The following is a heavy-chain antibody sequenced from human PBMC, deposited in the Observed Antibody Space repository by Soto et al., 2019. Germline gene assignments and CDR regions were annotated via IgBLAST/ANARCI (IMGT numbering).Heavy chain of an antibody. J-gene: IGHJ6*02. D-gene: IGHD5-18*01. CDR2: TYYRSKWYN. CDR1: GDSVSSNSAA. Sequence: PSQTLSLTCAISGDSVSSNSAAWNWIRQSPSRGLEWLGRTYYRSKWYNDYAVSVKSRITINPDTSKNQFSLQLNSVTPEDTAVYYCARDLTAMVVWYYGMDVWGQGTTVTVSS. V-gene: IGHV6-1*01. CDR3: ARDLTAMVVWYYGMDV.